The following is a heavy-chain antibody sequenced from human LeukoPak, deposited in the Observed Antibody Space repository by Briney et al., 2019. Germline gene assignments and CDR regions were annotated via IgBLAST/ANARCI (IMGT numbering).Heavy chain of an antibody. CDR2: INPSGST. V-gene: IGHV4-34*01. CDR3: VRGSRVYCGGDCYYY. CDR1: GGSFSGYY. Sequence: SETLSLTCAVYGGSFSGYYWSWIRQPPDKGLEWIGEINPSGSTNYNPSLKTRVTISTDTSKNHFSLNLNSVTAADTGVYYCVRGSRVYCGGDCYYYWGQGTLVTVSS. J-gene: IGHJ4*02. D-gene: IGHD2-21*02.